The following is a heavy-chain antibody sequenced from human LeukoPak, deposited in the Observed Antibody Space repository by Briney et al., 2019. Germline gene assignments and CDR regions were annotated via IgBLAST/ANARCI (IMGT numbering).Heavy chain of an antibody. CDR2: IKEDGSEK. CDR3: ARGYTCGY. V-gene: IGHV3-7*04. CDR1: GFTFSTYW. D-gene: IGHD5-18*01. Sequence: GGSLRLSCSASGFTFSTYWMSWVRQAPGKGLEWVANIKEDGSEKNYAASVKVRFTISRDHAKNSLYLRMNSLRAEATAVYYCARGYTCGYWGQGTLVIVSS. J-gene: IGHJ4*02.